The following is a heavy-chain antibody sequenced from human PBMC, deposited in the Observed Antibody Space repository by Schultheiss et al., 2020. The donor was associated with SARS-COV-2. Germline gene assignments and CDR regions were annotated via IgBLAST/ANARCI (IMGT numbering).Heavy chain of an antibody. CDR2: ISSSGSTI. CDR3: ARTARGHGMDV. J-gene: IGHJ6*02. Sequence: GGSLRLSCAASGFTFGHYGFQWARQAPGKGLEWVSYISSSGSTIYYADSVKGRFTISRDNAKNTLYLQMNSLRAEDTAVYYCARTARGHGMDVWGQGTTVTVSS. CDR1: GFTFGHYG. D-gene: IGHD5-18*01. V-gene: IGHV3-48*04.